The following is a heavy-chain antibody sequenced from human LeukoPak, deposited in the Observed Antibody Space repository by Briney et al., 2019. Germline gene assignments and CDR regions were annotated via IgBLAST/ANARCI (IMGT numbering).Heavy chain of an antibody. CDR1: GGTFSSYA. D-gene: IGHD5-12*01. Sequence: SVKVSCKASGGTFSSYAISWVRQAPGQGLEWMGGIIPIFGTANYAQKFQGRVTITADESTSTAYMELSSLRSEDTAVYYCARSGIVATIGEDYYYYGMDVWGQGTTVTVSS. CDR2: IIPIFGTA. CDR3: ARSGIVATIGEDYYYYGMDV. J-gene: IGHJ6*02. V-gene: IGHV1-69*13.